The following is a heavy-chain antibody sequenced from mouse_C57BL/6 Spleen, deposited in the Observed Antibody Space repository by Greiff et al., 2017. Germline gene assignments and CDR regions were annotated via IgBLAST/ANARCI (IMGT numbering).Heavy chain of an antibody. CDR3: ARDGNHGYFAV. CDR2: INPNNGGT. V-gene: IGHV1-26*01. D-gene: IGHD1-1*01. Sequence: VQLQQSGPELVKPGASVKISCKASGYTFTDYYMNWVKQSHGKSLEWIGDINPNNGGTSYNQKFKGKATLTVDKSSSTAYMELRSLTSEDSAVYYCARDGNHGYFAVWGTGTTVTVSA. J-gene: IGHJ1*03. CDR1: GYTFTDYY.